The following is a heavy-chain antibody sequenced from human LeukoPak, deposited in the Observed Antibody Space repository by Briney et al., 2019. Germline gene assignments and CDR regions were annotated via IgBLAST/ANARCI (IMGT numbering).Heavy chain of an antibody. V-gene: IGHV1-8*01. D-gene: IGHD5-12*01. CDR1: GYTFTSYD. CDR3: ARPPYEKGYYYGMDV. CDR2: MNPNSGNT. Sequence: ASVKVSCKASGYTFTSYDINWVRQATGQGLEWMGWMNPNSGNTGYAQKFQGRVTMTRNTSISTAYMELSSLRSEDTAVYYCARPPYEKGYYYGMDVWGQGTTVTVSS. J-gene: IGHJ6*02.